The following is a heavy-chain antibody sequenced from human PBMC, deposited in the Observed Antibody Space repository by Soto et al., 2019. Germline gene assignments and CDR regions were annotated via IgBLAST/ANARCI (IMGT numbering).Heavy chain of an antibody. CDR2: IYYSGST. V-gene: IGHV4-31*03. CDR3: ARDRREYYDILSGYYRWFDP. Sequence: PSETLSLTCPVSGGSISSGGYYWSWIRQHPGKGLEWIGYIYYSGSTYYNPSLKSRVTISVDTSKNQFSLKLSSVTAADTAVYYCARDRREYYDILSGYYRWFDPWGQGTLVTVSS. CDR1: GGSISSGGYY. D-gene: IGHD3-9*01. J-gene: IGHJ5*02.